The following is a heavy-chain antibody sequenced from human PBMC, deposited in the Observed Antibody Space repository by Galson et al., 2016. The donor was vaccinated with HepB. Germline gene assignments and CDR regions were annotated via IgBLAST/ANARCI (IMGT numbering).Heavy chain of an antibody. V-gene: IGHV3-30*03. CDR2: ILRDGRNK. CDR1: GFTFSDYH. D-gene: IGHD3-16*01. J-gene: IGHJ4*02. CDR3: VRDLDDYIWGTYRTLDY. Sequence: SLRLSCAASGFTFSDYHMHWVRQAPGKGLEWVAVILRDGRNKYYGDSVTGRFTISRDNSKNTLYLQMNSLRAEDTALYYCVRDLDDYIWGTYRTLDYWGQGTLVTVSS.